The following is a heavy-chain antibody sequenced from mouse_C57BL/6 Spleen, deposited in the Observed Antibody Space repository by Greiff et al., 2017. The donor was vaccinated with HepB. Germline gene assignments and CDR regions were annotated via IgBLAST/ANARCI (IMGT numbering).Heavy chain of an antibody. V-gene: IGHV1-9*01. J-gene: IGHJ2*01. D-gene: IGHD1-1*01. CDR1: GYTFTGYW. CDR3: ARSSLNYYGSSYGFDY. CDR2: ILPGSGST. Sequence: VQRVESGAELMKPGASVKLSCKATGYTFTGYWIEWVKQRPGHGLEWIGEILPGSGSTNYNEKFKGKATFTADTSSNTAYMQLSSLTTEDSAIYYCARSSLNYYGSSYGFDYWGQGTTLTVSS.